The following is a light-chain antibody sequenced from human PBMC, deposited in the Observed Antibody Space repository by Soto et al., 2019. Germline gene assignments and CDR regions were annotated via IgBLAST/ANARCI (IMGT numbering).Light chain of an antibody. V-gene: IGKV1D-12*01. CDR1: QAISTW. CDR2: AAS. CDR3: QQANSFPRT. Sequence: DIQMTQSPSSVSASVGDRVTITCRASQAISTWLAWYQQRPGKAPKLLIYAASNLQTGVPSRFSGSGSGTDFTLTISSLQPEDFATYYCQQANSFPRTFGQGTKVEIK. J-gene: IGKJ1*01.